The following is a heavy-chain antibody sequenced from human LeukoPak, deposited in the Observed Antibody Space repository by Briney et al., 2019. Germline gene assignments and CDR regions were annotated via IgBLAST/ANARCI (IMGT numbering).Heavy chain of an antibody. CDR2: IYTSGST. CDR1: GGSISSGSYY. Sequence: TSETLSLTCTASGGSISSGSYYWSWIRQPAGEGLEWIGRIYTSGSTNYNPSLKSRVTISVDTSKNQFSLKLSSVTAADTAVYYCARGGTYYYDSSGYYLIDYWGQGTLVTVSS. J-gene: IGHJ4*02. V-gene: IGHV4-61*02. CDR3: ARGGTYYYDSSGYYLIDY. D-gene: IGHD3-22*01.